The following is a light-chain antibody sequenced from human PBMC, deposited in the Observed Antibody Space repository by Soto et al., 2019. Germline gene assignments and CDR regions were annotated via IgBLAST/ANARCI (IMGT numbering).Light chain of an antibody. CDR1: QSVSSN. J-gene: IGKJ2*01. CDR3: QQYNNWPPYT. Sequence: EIVMTQSPAILSVSPGERATLSCRASQSVSSNLAWYQQKPGQAPRLLIYGASTRATGIPARFSGSGSGTEFTLTISSLQSEAFAVYYCQQYNNWPPYTFGQGTKLEIK. V-gene: IGKV3-15*01. CDR2: GAS.